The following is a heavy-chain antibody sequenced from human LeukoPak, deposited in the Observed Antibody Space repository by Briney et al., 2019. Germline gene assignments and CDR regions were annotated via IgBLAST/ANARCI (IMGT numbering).Heavy chain of an antibody. CDR3: ARSDNPAGDAFDI. Sequence: PSGTLSLTCAVSGYSISSSNWWGWIRQPPGKGLEWIGYIYYSGSIYYNPSLKSRVTMSVDTSKNQFSLKLSSVTAVDTAVYYCARSDNPAGDAFDIWGQGTMVTVSS. CDR1: GYSISSSNW. V-gene: IGHV4-28*05. J-gene: IGHJ3*02. D-gene: IGHD2-2*01. CDR2: IYYSGSI.